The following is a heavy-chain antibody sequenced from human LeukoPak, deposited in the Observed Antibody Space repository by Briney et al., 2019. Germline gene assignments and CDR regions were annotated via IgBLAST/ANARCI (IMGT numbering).Heavy chain of an antibody. J-gene: IGHJ4*02. CDR2: ISYDGSNK. CDR1: GFTFSSYA. V-gene: IGHV3-30*04. Sequence: GGSLRLSCAASGFTFSSYAMHWVRQAPGKGLEWVAVISYDGSNKYYADSVKGRFTISRDNSKNTLYLQMNSLRAEDTAVYYCARDAGYSYGHIDYWGQGTLVTVSS. CDR3: ARDAGYSYGHIDY. D-gene: IGHD5-18*01.